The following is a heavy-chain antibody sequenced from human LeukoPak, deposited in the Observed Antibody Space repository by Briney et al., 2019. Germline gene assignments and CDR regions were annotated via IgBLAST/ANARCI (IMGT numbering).Heavy chain of an antibody. Sequence: PGGSLRLSCAASGFAFVDYAMNWVRQAPGKGLEWVPAISGDGSRTYYIDSVKGRFTISRDTSKNTLYLHLNSLRAEDTAVYYCVREDVDTSFDYWGHGTPVTVSS. CDR2: ISGDGSRT. D-gene: IGHD5-18*01. CDR3: VREDVDTSFDY. J-gene: IGHJ4*01. V-gene: IGHV3-23*01. CDR1: GFAFVDYA.